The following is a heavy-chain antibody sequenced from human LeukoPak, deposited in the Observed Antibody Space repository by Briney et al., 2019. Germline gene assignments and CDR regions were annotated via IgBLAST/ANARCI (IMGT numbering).Heavy chain of an antibody. CDR1: GFTFSSYG. J-gene: IGHJ3*01. D-gene: IGHD3-9*01. V-gene: IGHV3-23*01. CDR2: ISGSGGST. Sequence: PGGSLRLSCAASGFTFSSYGMSWVRQAPGKGLEWVSAISGSGGSTYYADSVKGRFTISRDNSKNTLYLQMNSLRAEDTAVYYCAKGPIYDILTGYRLGHDAFDFWGQGTMVTVSS. CDR3: AKGPIYDILTGYRLGHDAFDF.